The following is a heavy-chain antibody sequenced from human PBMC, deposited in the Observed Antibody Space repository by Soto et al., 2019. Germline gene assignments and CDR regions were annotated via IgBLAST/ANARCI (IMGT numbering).Heavy chain of an antibody. J-gene: IGHJ4*02. CDR3: AKGNNGYALFFDY. D-gene: IGHD5-12*01. CDR2: ISGTGGDT. Sequence: EMQLLESGGGLVQPGGSLRLSCAAPGFTFSSYVMNWVRQAPGKGLEWVSTISGTGGDTYYADSVKGRFTVSRDNSKNTLFPRKDSLRAEDTAVYYCAKGNNGYALFFDYWGQGTLVTVSS. V-gene: IGHV3-23*01. CDR1: GFTFSSYV.